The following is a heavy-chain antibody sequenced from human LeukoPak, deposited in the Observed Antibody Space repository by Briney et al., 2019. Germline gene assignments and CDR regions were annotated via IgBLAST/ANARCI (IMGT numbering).Heavy chain of an antibody. CDR1: GFTFSSYW. Sequence: GGSLRLSCAASGFTFSSYWMSWVRQAPGKGLEWVANIKQDGSEKYYVDSVKGRFTISRDNAKNSLYLQMNSLRAEDTAVYYCARDWGLRSTAFDIWGQGTMVTVSS. CDR3: ARDWGLRSTAFDI. CDR2: IKQDGSEK. J-gene: IGHJ3*02. V-gene: IGHV3-7*01. D-gene: IGHD3-16*01.